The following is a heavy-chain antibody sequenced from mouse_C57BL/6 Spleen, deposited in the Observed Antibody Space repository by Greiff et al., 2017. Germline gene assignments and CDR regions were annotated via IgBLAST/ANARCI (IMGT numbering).Heavy chain of an antibody. CDR2: IYPGDGDT. CDR3: ARPANYYAMDY. J-gene: IGHJ4*01. CDR1: GYAFSSSW. D-gene: IGHD3-3*01. Sequence: VQLQESGPELVKPGASVKISCKASGYAFSSSWMNWVKQRPGKGLEWIGRIYPGDGDTNYNGKFKGKATLTADKSSSTAYMQLSSLTSEDSAVYFCARPANYYAMDYWGQGTSVTVS. V-gene: IGHV1-82*01.